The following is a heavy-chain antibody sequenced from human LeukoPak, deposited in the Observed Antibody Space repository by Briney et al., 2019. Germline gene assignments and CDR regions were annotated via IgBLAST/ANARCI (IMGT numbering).Heavy chain of an antibody. J-gene: IGHJ5*02. D-gene: IGHD4-17*01. CDR2: IRYDGTNK. CDR3: AARKGHDYGDYWFDP. CDR1: GFIFSSYG. V-gene: IGHV3-30*02. Sequence: PGGSLRLSCAASGFIFSSYGMHWVRQAPGKGLEWVAFIRYDGTNKYYADSVKGRFTISRDNAKNSLYLQMNSLRAEDTAVYYCAARKGHDYGDYWFDPWGRGTLVTVSP.